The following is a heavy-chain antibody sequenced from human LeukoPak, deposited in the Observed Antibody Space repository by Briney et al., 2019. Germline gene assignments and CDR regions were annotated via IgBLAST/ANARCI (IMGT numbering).Heavy chain of an antibody. V-gene: IGHV3-20*04. J-gene: IGHJ4*02. CDR2: INWNGGST. D-gene: IGHD3-22*01. CDR1: GFSLGDYG. Sequence: GGSLRLSCAASGFSLGDYGMSWVRQAPGKGLEWVSGINWNGGSTGYADSVKGRFTISRDNAKNSLYLQMNSLRAEDTALYYCARGQYYYDSSGYYTLGYWGQGTLVTVSS. CDR3: ARGQYYYDSSGYYTLGY.